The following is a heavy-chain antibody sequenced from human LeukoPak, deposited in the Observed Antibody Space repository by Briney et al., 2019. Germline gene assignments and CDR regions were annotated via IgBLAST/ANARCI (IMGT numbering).Heavy chain of an antibody. V-gene: IGHV4-59*11. CDR2: IHYTGST. CDR1: GGSFSGHY. CDR3: ARYESSEFDP. Sequence: SETLSLTCTVSGGSFSGHYWNWIRQPPGKGLEWIGDIHYTGSTTYNPSLKSRVTISLHTSKNQFSLKLKSVTAADTAMYYCARYESSEFDPWGQGTLVTVSS. J-gene: IGHJ5*02. D-gene: IGHD6-25*01.